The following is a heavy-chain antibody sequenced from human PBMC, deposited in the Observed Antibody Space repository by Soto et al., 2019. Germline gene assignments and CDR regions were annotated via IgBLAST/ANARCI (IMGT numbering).Heavy chain of an antibody. CDR3: ARESKNQRPVNGCWFDP. CDR1: GYTFTSYG. V-gene: IGHV1-18*01. J-gene: IGHJ5*02. CDR2: ISPYNRNS. Sequence: QVQVVQSGPEVKKPGASVKVSCKASGYTFTSYGIIWMRQAPGQGLEWVGWISPYNRNSNYAQNFQGRVTMTTDTSTSTAYMELRSLRSDDTAVYYCARESKNQRPVNGCWFDPWGQGTLVTVSS. D-gene: IGHD2-2*01.